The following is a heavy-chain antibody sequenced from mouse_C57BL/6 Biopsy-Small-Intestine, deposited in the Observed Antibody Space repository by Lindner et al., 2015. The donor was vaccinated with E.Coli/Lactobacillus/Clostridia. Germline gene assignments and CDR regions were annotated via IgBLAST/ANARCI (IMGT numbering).Heavy chain of an antibody. CDR3: TRGDSCDF. CDR1: GYTFISFG. J-gene: IGHJ2*01. Sequence: VQLQESGAVMARPGASVKLSCKASGYTFISFGLSWVKQRTGQGLEWIGEIFPISGNVYYNEKLKGKVTLTADKSSSTAFMELRSLTSEDSAVYFCTRGDSCDFWGQGTTLTVSS. V-gene: IGHV1-81*01. CDR2: IFPISGNV. D-gene: IGHD2-13*01.